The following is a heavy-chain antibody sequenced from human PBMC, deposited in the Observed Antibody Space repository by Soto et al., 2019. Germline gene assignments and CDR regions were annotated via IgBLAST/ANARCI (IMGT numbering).Heavy chain of an antibody. Sequence: PGGSLRLSCAPSGIPFSSNALSWVRQAPGKGLKMVSSFSGIGGSTFYAYSVKGRFTISRDNSNNTLFLQMNSLRAVDTAVYYCAKERLNQLVVDYYYYYGMDVWGQGTTVTVSS. CDR2: FSGIGGST. J-gene: IGHJ6*02. D-gene: IGHD6-6*01. CDR1: GIPFSSNA. V-gene: IGHV3-23*01. CDR3: AKERLNQLVVDYYYYYGMDV.